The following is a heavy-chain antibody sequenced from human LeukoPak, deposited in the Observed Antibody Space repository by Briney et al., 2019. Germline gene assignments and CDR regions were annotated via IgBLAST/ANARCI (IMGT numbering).Heavy chain of an antibody. CDR1: GFTFSDHY. D-gene: IGHD3-16*01. J-gene: IGHJ6*02. CDR3: ARGGSWAPLDV. CDR2: IRNKANSYST. Sequence: GGSLRLSCAASGFTFSDHYMDWVRRAPGKGLEWVGRIRNKANSYSTEYAASVKGRFTISRDDSKNSVYLQMNSLKTEDTAVYCCARGGSWAPLDVWGQGTTVTVSS. V-gene: IGHV3-72*01.